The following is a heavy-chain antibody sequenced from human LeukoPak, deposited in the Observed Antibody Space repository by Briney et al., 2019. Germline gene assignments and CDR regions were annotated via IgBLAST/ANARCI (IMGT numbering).Heavy chain of an antibody. D-gene: IGHD6-19*01. V-gene: IGHV3-11*06. CDR2: MSSSGSYT. CDR1: GLTFSDYF. CDR3: ARVKGSGWDFDY. J-gene: IGHJ4*02. Sequence: GGSLRLSCAASGLTFSDYFMNWIRQAPGKGLEWVSYMSSSGSYTNYADSVKGRFTISRDTAKKSLSLQMNSLRAEDTAVYYCARVKGSGWDFDYWGQRTLVTVSS.